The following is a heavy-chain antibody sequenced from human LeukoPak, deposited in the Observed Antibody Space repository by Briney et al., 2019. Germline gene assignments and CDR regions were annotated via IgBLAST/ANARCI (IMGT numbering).Heavy chain of an antibody. J-gene: IGHJ3*02. CDR3: ARNILFAFDI. CDR2: IYNGGST. V-gene: IGHV3-53*01. Sequence: GGSLRLSCAASGLTVSSSYMSRVRQAPGKGLEWVSIIYNGGSTYYADSMKGRFTISRDNSKNTLYLQVNSLRAEDTAMYYCARNILFAFDIWGQGTMVTVSS. CDR1: GLTVSSSY.